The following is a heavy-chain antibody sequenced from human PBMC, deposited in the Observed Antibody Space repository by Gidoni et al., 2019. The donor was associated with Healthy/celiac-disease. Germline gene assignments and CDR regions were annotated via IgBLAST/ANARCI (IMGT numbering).Heavy chain of an antibody. J-gene: IGHJ4*02. Sequence: EVQLVESGGGLVKPGGSLRLSCAASGFTFSNAWMSWVRQAPGKGLEWVGRIKSKTDGGTTDYAAPVKGRFTISRDDSKNTLYLQMNSLKTEDTAVYYCTTDINPVYGDLAYWGQGTLVTVSS. CDR3: TTDINPVYGDLAY. CDR1: GFTFSNAW. D-gene: IGHD4-17*01. CDR2: IKSKTDGGTT. V-gene: IGHV3-15*01.